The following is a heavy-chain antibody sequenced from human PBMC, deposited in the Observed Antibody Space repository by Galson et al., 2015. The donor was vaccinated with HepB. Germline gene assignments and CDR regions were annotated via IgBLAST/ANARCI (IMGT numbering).Heavy chain of an antibody. J-gene: IGHJ6*02. Sequence: SLRLSCAASGFTFGDYAMTWVRQAPGKGLEWVGFIRGKVYGGTIEYAASVKGRFTISRDDSKRIAYLQINSLTSEDTAVYYCAVTTYYYYGMDVWGQGTTVTVSS. CDR2: IRGKVYGGTI. CDR1: GFTFGDYA. V-gene: IGHV3-49*04. D-gene: IGHD4-17*01. CDR3: AVTTYYYYGMDV.